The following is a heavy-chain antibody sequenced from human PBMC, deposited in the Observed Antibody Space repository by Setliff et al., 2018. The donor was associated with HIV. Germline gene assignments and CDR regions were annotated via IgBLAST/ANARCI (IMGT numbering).Heavy chain of an antibody. J-gene: IGHJ3*02. Sequence: ASVKVSCKASGYTFTSYGITWVRQAPGQGLEWMGWISSYNGNTDYAHKLQGRVTMTTHTSTTTAYMELRSLRSDDTAVYYCARGLYSSSSRGAFDIWGQGTTVTVSS. V-gene: IGHV1-18*01. CDR1: GYTFTSYG. D-gene: IGHD6-6*01. CDR3: ARGLYSSSSRGAFDI. CDR2: ISSYNGNT.